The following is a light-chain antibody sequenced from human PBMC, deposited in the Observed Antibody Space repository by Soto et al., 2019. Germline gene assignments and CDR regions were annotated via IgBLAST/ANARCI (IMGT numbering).Light chain of an antibody. J-gene: IGKJ1*01. Sequence: EIVLTQSPATLSLSPGERATLSCRASQSVSSYLAWYQQKPGQAPRLLIYDASNRATGIPARFSGSGSGTDVNLTISSLEPEDLAVYYCQQRSNWPPTWTFGQGTKVEIK. CDR2: DAS. V-gene: IGKV3-11*01. CDR1: QSVSSY. CDR3: QQRSNWPPTWT.